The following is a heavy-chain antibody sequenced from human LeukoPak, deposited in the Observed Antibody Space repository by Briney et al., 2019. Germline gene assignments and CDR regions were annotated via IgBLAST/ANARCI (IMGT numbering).Heavy chain of an antibody. CDR2: ISWNSGSI. CDR3: ARVYYDSSGYHVIMDY. Sequence: PGRSLRLSCAASGFTFDDYAMHWVRQAPGKGLEWVSGISWNSGSIGYADSVKGRFTISRDNAKNSLYLQMNSLRAEDTAVYYCARVYYDSSGYHVIMDYWGQGTLVTVSS. J-gene: IGHJ4*02. V-gene: IGHV3-9*01. CDR1: GFTFDDYA. D-gene: IGHD3-22*01.